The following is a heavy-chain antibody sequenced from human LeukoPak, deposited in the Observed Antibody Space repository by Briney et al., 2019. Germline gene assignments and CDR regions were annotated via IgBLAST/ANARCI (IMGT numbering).Heavy chain of an antibody. CDR3: ASGIVGAWYYFDY. J-gene: IGHJ4*02. D-gene: IGHD1-26*01. Sequence: GASVKDSCKASGYTFTSYDINWVRQATGQGLEWMGWMNPNSGNTGYAQKFQGRVTMTRNTSISTAYMELSSLRSEDTAVYYCASGIVGAWYYFDYWGQGTLVTVSS. CDR1: GYTFTSYD. CDR2: MNPNSGNT. V-gene: IGHV1-8*01.